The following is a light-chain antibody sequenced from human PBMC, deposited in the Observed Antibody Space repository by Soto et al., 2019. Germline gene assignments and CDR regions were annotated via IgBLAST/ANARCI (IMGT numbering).Light chain of an antibody. V-gene: IGLV2-14*01. J-gene: IGLJ2*01. CDR3: SSYTSSSTMV. Sequence: QSALTQPASVSGSPGQSITISCTGTSSDVGTYNYVSWYQQHPGKAPKLMIYDVSSRPSGVSNRFSGSKSGNTASLTISGLQAEDDDDYYCSSYTSSSTMVFGGGTQLTVL. CDR2: DVS. CDR1: SSDVGTYNY.